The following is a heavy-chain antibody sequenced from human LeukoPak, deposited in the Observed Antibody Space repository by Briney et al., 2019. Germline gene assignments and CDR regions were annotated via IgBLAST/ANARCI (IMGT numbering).Heavy chain of an antibody. CDR2: VYYSGST. Sequence: SETLSLTCTVSGGSISSYDYYWGWIRQPPGKGLEWIGSVYYSGSTRDNPSLKSRVTTSVDTSKNQFTLKLRSVTAADTAVYYCARHPRNGWTEGLGYGAQGPLVTVSS. D-gene: IGHD6-19*01. V-gene: IGHV4-39*01. CDR3: ARHPRNGWTEGLGY. J-gene: IGHJ4*02. CDR1: GGSISSYDYY.